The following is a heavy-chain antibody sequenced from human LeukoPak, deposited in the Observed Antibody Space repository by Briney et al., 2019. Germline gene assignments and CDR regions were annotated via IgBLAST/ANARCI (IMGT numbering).Heavy chain of an antibody. CDR3: ARRDSSGYSFDS. V-gene: IGHV5-51*01. CDR2: IYPGDSDI. Sequence: GESLKISCKGSGYRFSIYWIAWVRQMPGKGLEWMGNIYPGDSDIRYSPSFQGQVTFSADKSICTAYLQWSSLKASDTAMYYCARRDSSGYSFDSWGQGTLVTVSS. D-gene: IGHD3-22*01. J-gene: IGHJ5*01. CDR1: GYRFSIYW.